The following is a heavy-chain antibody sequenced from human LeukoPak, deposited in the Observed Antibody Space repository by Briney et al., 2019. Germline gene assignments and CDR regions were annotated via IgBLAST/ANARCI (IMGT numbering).Heavy chain of an antibody. Sequence: SETLSLTCTVSGGPISSYYWSWIRQPPGKGLEWIGYIYYSGSTNYNPSLKSRVTISVDTSKNQFSLKLSSVTAADTAVYYCARGRVEGSSWYFDIWGQGTMVTVSS. CDR1: GGPISSYY. D-gene: IGHD6-13*01. CDR3: ARGRVEGSSWYFDI. V-gene: IGHV4-59*01. CDR2: IYYSGST. J-gene: IGHJ3*02.